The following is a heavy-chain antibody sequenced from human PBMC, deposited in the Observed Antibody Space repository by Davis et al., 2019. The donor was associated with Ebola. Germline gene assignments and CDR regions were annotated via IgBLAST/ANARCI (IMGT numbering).Heavy chain of an antibody. CDR2: ITGSGVST. D-gene: IGHD1-26*01. V-gene: IGHV3-23*01. CDR1: GFIFSTYG. Sequence: GESLKISCAASGFIFSTYGMSWVRQAPGKGLEWVSTITGSGVSTYYADSVKGRFTVSRDNSKNTLYLQMNSLRAEDTAVYYCARHWDEGDDWGQGTLVTVSS. CDR3: ARHWDEGDD. J-gene: IGHJ4*02.